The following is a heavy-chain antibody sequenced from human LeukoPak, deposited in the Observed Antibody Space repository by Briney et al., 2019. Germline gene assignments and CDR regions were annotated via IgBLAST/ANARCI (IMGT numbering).Heavy chain of an antibody. CDR3: VKATLGYCSGGSCNLDY. V-gene: IGHV3-64*01. D-gene: IGHD2-15*01. J-gene: IGHJ4*02. CDR1: GFTFSSYA. Sequence: PGGSLRLSCAASGFTFSSYAMHWVRQAPGKGLEYVSAISSNGGSTYYANSVKGRFAISRDNSKNTLYLQMSSLRTEDTAVYYCVKATLGYCSGGSCNLDYWGQGTLVTVSS. CDR2: ISSNGGST.